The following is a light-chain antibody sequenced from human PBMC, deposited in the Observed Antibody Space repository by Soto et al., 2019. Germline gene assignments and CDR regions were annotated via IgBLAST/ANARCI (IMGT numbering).Light chain of an antibody. V-gene: IGKV3-20*01. CDR1: QSVSNNY. CDR2: GAS. Sequence: EMVFTHSPSTLSLSPWERSTLSSRASQSVSNNYLAWYQQEPGQAPRLLIYGASNRATGIPDRFSGSGSGTDFTLTISSLQPEDFATYYCLQHNSYPVTFGQGTRLEIK. J-gene: IGKJ5*01. CDR3: LQHNSYPVT.